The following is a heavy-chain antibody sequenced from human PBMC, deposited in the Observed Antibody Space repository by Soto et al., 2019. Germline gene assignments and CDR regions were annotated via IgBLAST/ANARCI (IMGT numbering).Heavy chain of an antibody. CDR1: GYSISGGYY. CDR3: TRSLYSSSWYAGS. CDR2: VYHSGTT. J-gene: IGHJ4*02. V-gene: IGHV4-38-2*01. D-gene: IGHD6-13*01. Sequence: SLTCGVSGYSISGGYYWGWIRQPPGKGLEWIGSVYHSGTTYYNPSLKSRVTISLDTSKNQFSLRLTSVTAADTAMYFCTRSLYSSSWYAGSWGQGTLVTVSS.